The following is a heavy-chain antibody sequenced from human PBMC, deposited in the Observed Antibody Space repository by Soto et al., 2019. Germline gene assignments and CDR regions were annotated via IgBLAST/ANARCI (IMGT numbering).Heavy chain of an antibody. Sequence: GASVKVSCKVSGDTLTELSIHWVRQAPGKGLEWMGGFDPEQAETIYAQKFQGRVTMTEDRSTDTAYMELIGLTSDDTAVFYCTTPQPDFWSGFDHWGQGTLVTVSS. CDR3: TTPQPDFWSGFDH. V-gene: IGHV1-24*01. D-gene: IGHD3-3*01. CDR1: GDTLTELS. CDR2: FDPEQAET. J-gene: IGHJ4*02.